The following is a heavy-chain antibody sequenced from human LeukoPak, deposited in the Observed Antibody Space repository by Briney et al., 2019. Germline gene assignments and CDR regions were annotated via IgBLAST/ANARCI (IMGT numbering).Heavy chain of an antibody. Sequence: GESLKISCKGSGYTFTSCWVGWVRQMPGKGLEWMGIIYPDDSDIRFSPSFQGQVTISADKSISTANLQWSSLKASDIAMHSCETHKPERGSGGYDWGAFDIWGQGTMVTVSS. J-gene: IGHJ3*02. V-gene: IGHV5-51*01. CDR2: IYPDDSDI. CDR1: GYTFTSCW. CDR3: ETHKPERGSGGYDWGAFDI. D-gene: IGHD5-12*01.